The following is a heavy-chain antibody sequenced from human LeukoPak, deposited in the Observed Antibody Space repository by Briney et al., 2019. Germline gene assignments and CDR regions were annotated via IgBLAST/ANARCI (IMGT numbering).Heavy chain of an antibody. CDR3: VYSSSPNFDY. J-gene: IGHJ4*02. CDR1: GFTFSSYG. CDR2: ISYDGSNR. Sequence: GGSLRLSCAASGFTFSSYGMSWVRQAPGKGLEWVAVISYDGSNRYYADSVKGRFTISRDNSKNTLYLQMNSLRAEDTAVYYCVYSSSPNFDYWGQGTLVTVSS. V-gene: IGHV3-30*03. D-gene: IGHD6-6*01.